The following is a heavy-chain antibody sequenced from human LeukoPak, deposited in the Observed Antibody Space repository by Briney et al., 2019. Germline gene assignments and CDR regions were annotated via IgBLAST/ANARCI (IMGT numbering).Heavy chain of an antibody. CDR2: IYYSGST. J-gene: IGHJ6*03. V-gene: IGHV4-59*01. CDR1: GGSISSYY. CDR3: AGSSGYLFYYYYMDV. D-gene: IGHD3-22*01. Sequence: SETLSLTCTVSGGSISSYYWSWIRQPPGKGLEWIGYIYYSGSTNYNPSLKSRVTISVDTSKNQFSLKLSSVTAADTAVYYCAGSSGYLFYYYYMDVWGKGTTVTVSS.